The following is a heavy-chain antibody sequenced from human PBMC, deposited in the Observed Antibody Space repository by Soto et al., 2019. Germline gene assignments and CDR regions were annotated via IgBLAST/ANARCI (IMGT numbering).Heavy chain of an antibody. CDR1: EVTFSSYA. Sequence: AGGSLRLSCRAAEVTFSSYAMSWVSQAPGKGLEWVSAISGSGGSTYYADSVKGRFTISRDNSKNTLYLQMNSVRAEDTATYYCTRSTNWNYEYYFDYWGQGTLVTVSS. J-gene: IGHJ4*02. V-gene: IGHV3-23*01. D-gene: IGHD1-7*01. CDR3: TRSTNWNYEYYFDY. CDR2: ISGSGGST.